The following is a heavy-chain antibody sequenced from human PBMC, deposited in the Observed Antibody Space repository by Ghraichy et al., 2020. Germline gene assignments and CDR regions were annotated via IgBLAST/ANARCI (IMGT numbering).Heavy chain of an antibody. D-gene: IGHD6-13*01. J-gene: IGHJ4*02. CDR1: GGSISSGGYY. CDR2: IYYSGGT. CDR3: AREGIAAAGPYYFDY. V-gene: IGHV4-31*03. Sequence: SETLSLTCTVSGGSISSGGYYWSWIRQHPGKGLEWIGYIYYSGGTYYNPSLKSRVTISVDTSKNQFSLKLSSVTAADTAVFYCAREGIAAAGPYYFDYWGQGTLVTVSS.